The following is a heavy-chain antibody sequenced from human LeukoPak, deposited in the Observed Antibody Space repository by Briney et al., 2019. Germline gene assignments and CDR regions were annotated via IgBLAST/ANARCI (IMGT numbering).Heavy chain of an antibody. J-gene: IGHJ5*02. CDR1: GGSISSSSYY. CDR2: IYYSGST. V-gene: IGHV4-39*07. D-gene: IGHD5-24*01. Sequence: SETLSLTCTVSGGSISSSSYYWGWIRQPPGKGLEWIGSIYYSGSTYYNPSLKSRVTISVDTSKNQFSLKLSSVTAADTAVYYCARAREDGDLQFNWFDPWGQGTLVTVSS. CDR3: ARAREDGDLQFNWFDP.